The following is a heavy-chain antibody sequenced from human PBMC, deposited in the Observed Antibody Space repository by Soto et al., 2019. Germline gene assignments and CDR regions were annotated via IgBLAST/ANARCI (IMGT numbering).Heavy chain of an antibody. J-gene: IGHJ4*02. Sequence: SVKVSCKASGGTFSSYAISWVRQAPGQGLEWMGGIIPIFGTANYAQKFQGRVTITADESTSTAYMELSSLRSEDTAVYYCASSRQSLGFPLGSLYYFDYWGQGTLVTVSS. CDR2: IIPIFGTA. V-gene: IGHV1-69*13. CDR1: GGTFSSYA. D-gene: IGHD1-1*01. CDR3: ASSRQSLGFPLGSLYYFDY.